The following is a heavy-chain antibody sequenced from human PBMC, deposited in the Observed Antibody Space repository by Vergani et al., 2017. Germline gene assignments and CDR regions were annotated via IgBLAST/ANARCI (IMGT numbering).Heavy chain of an antibody. D-gene: IGHD2-2*01. CDR2: IYTSGST. V-gene: IGHV4-61*02. CDR1: GGSISSGSYY. J-gene: IGHJ6*02. CDR3: ARGIVPAAKYYYYYGMDV. Sequence: QVQLQESGPGLVKPSQTLSLTCTVSGGSISSGSYYWSWIRQPAGKGLEWIGRIYTSGSTNYNPSLKSRVTISVDTSKNQFSLKLSSVTAADTAVYYCARGIVPAAKYYYYYGMDVWGQGP.